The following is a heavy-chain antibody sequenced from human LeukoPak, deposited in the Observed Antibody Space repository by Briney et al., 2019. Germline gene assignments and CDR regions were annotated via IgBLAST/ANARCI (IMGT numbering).Heavy chain of an antibody. CDR1: GFTFKLYW. CDR2: INDNGSDT. Sequence: GGSLRLSCAASGFTFKLYWMHWVRQVPGKRPVWVSRINDNGSDTVYADSVRGRLTISRDDVKNTVYLQMNNLRAEDTAVYHCVRGGPSTWSWGQGTLVTVSS. CDR3: VRGGPSTWS. V-gene: IGHV3-74*01. J-gene: IGHJ5*02. D-gene: IGHD2-15*01.